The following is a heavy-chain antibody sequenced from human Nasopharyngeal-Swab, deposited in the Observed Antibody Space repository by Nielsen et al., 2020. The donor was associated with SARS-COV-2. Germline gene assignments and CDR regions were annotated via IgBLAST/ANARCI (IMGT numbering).Heavy chain of an antibody. D-gene: IGHD6-25*01. CDR3: ARDPRGPDY. J-gene: IGHJ4*02. V-gene: IGHV1-3*01. CDR1: GYTFTSYA. Sequence: ASVKVSCKASGYTFTSYAMHWVRQAPGQRLEWMGWINAGNGNTKYSQKFQGRVTMTTDTSTSTAYMDLRSLRSDDTAVYYCARDPRGPDYWGQGTLVTVSS. CDR2: INAGNGNT.